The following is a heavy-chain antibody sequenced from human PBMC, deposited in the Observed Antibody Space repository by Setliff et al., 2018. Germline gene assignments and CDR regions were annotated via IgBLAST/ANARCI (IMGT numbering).Heavy chain of an antibody. J-gene: IGHJ3*02. CDR1: GGSISSHY. V-gene: IGHV4-59*11. CDR2: IYYSGST. D-gene: IGHD3-22*01. Sequence: SETLSLTCTVSGGSISSHYWSWIRQPPGKGLEWIGSIYYSGSTNYNPSLKGRVTISVDTSKNQFSLKLSSVTAADTAVYYCARDPGRTYYYDSSGYENAFDIWGQGTMVTVSS. CDR3: ARDPGRTYYYDSSGYENAFDI.